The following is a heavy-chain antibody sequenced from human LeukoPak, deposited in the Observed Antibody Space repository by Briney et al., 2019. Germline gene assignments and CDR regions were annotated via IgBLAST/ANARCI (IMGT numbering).Heavy chain of an antibody. J-gene: IGHJ4*02. CDR1: GYTFTGYY. V-gene: IGHV1-2*02. CDR3: ARDRWGDGYNPLDY. CDR2: INPNSGGT. D-gene: IGHD5-24*01. Sequence: ASVKVSCKASGYTFTGYYMHWVRQAPGQGLEWMGWINPNSGGTNYAQKFQGRVTMTRDTSITTAYMELSRLRSDDTAVYYCARDRWGDGYNPLDYWGQGTLVTVSS.